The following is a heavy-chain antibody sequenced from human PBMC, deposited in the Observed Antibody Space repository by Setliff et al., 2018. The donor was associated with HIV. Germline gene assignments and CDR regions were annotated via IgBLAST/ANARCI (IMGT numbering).Heavy chain of an antibody. V-gene: IGHV4-39*02. CDR2: IYPSGTT. D-gene: IGHD2-15*01. CDR3: ATTPTTTTSGALDY. J-gene: IGHJ4*01. CDR1: GGSINSTNHY. Sequence: SETLSLTCTVSGGSINSTNHYWGWVRQPPGKGLEWIGSIYPSGTTFYNPSLRSRVAISVASSRNHFSLKLFSMTAADTGVYYCATTPTTTTSGALDYWGHGTLVTVSS.